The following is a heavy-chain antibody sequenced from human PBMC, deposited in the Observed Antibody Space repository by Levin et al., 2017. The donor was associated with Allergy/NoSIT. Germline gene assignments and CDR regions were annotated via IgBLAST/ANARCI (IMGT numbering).Heavy chain of an antibody. V-gene: IGHV3-23*01. Sequence: PGGSLRLSCAASGFTFSSYAMSWVRQAPGKGLEWVSAISGSGGSTYYADSVKGRFTISRDNSKNTLYLQMNSLRAEDTAVYYCAKAPWQQLDGAWFDYWGQGTLVTVSS. CDR2: ISGSGGST. J-gene: IGHJ4*02. CDR1: GFTFSSYA. CDR3: AKAPWQQLDGAWFDY. D-gene: IGHD6-13*01.